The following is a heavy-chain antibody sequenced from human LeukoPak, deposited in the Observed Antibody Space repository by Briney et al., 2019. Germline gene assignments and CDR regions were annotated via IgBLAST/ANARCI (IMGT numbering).Heavy chain of an antibody. CDR1: GDSIGRSNW. CDR2: VYHSGNT. V-gene: IGHV4-4*02. CDR3: ARVTGYMIEDYFDY. Sequence: SETLSLTCAVSGDSIGRSNWWSWVRRSPGKGLEWIGEVYHSGNTKVNPSLKSRVTMSVDRSKSQFSLNLNSVTAADTAVYYCARVTGYMIEDYFDYWGQGTLVTVSS. J-gene: IGHJ4*02. D-gene: IGHD3-22*01.